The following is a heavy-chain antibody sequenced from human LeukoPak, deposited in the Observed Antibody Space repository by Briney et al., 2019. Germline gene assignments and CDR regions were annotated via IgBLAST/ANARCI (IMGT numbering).Heavy chain of an antibody. CDR1: GFTFSSYW. D-gene: IGHD6-19*01. CDR3: AREGSGWFYFDY. CDR2: INSVEIST. V-gene: IGHV3-74*01. Sequence: GSLRLSCAASGFTFSSYWMHWVRQAPGKGLVWVSRINSVEISTSYADSVKGRFTISRDNAKNTLYLQMNSLRDEDTAVYYCAREGSGWFYFDYWGQGTLVTVSS. J-gene: IGHJ4*02.